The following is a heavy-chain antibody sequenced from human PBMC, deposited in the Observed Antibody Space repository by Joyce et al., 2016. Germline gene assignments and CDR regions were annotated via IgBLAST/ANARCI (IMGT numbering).Heavy chain of an antibody. D-gene: IGHD2-2*01. J-gene: IGHJ3*02. CDR1: GYSFSDSY. Sequence: QVQLVQSGAEVKKPGASVKVSCKASGYSFSDSYIHWVRQAPGQGPQWMVRINPDSGGTNYAQKFQGRVTMTRDTSISTVYMELSRLRSDDTAVYFCARGPMPPYAFDIWGQGTLVTVSS. CDR2: INPDSGGT. V-gene: IGHV1-2*06. CDR3: ARGPMPPYAFDI.